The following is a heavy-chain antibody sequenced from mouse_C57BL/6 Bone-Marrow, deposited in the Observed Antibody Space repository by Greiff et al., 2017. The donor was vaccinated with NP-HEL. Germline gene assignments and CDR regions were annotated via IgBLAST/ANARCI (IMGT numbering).Heavy chain of an antibody. J-gene: IGHJ1*03. CDR3: ARNMITKYWYFDV. D-gene: IGHD2-4*01. CDR2: IFPGSGST. Sequence: QVQLQQSGPELVKPGASVKISCKASGYTFTDYYINWVKQRPGQGLEWIGWIFPGSGSTYYNEKFKGKATLTVDKSSSTAYMLLSSLTSEDSAVDFCARNMITKYWYFDVWGTGTTVTVSS. V-gene: IGHV1-75*01. CDR1: GYTFTDYY.